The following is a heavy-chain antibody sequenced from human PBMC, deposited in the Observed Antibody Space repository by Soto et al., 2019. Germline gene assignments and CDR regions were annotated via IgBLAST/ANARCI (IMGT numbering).Heavy chain of an antibody. Sequence: QVQLVQSGAEVKKPGSSVKVSCKASGGTFSSYTISWVRQAPGQGLEWMGRIIPILGIANYAQKFQGRVTIPADKSTSTAYMELSSLRSEDTAVYYCASSHSKMARGRYWGQGTLVTVSS. V-gene: IGHV1-69*02. CDR2: IIPILGIA. J-gene: IGHJ4*02. CDR3: ASSHSKMARGRY. CDR1: GGTFSSYT. D-gene: IGHD3-10*01.